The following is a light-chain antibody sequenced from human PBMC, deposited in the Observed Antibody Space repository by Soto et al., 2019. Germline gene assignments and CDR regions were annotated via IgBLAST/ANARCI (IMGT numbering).Light chain of an antibody. CDR1: SSDVGGYNY. Sequence: ALTQPASVSASPGQTVSISCTGTSSDVGGYNYVSWYQHYPGKAPKLIIYDVSNRPSGISNRFSGSKSGNTASLTISGLQEEDEADYYCSSFARSRTLVFGGGTKLTVL. V-gene: IGLV2-14*03. CDR2: DVS. CDR3: SSFARSRTLV. J-gene: IGLJ2*01.